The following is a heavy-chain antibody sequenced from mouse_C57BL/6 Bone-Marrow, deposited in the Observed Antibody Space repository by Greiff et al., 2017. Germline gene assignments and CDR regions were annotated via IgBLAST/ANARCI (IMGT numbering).Heavy chain of an antibody. Sequence: QVQLQQSGPELVKPGASVKISCKASGYAFSSSWMNWVKQRPGKGLEWIGRIYPGDGDTNYNGKFKGKDTLTADKSSSTAYMQLSSLTSEDSAVYFCARSRYYGSSYVKNFDVWGTGTTVTVSS. J-gene: IGHJ1*03. V-gene: IGHV1-82*01. CDR2: IYPGDGDT. D-gene: IGHD1-1*01. CDR1: GYAFSSSW. CDR3: ARSRYYGSSYVKNFDV.